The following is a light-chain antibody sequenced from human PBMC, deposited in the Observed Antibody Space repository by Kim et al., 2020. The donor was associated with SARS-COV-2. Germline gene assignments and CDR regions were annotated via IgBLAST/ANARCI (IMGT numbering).Light chain of an antibody. Sequence: ETVLTQSPGTLSLSPGERATLSCRTSQSVSSSKLAWYQQRPGQAPRLLIYSASSRATGIADRFSGSGSGTDFTLTISRLEPEDFAVYHCQQYDTFPWTFRQGTKVDIK. V-gene: IGKV3-20*01. CDR1: QSVSSSK. CDR3: QQYDTFPWT. CDR2: SAS. J-gene: IGKJ1*01.